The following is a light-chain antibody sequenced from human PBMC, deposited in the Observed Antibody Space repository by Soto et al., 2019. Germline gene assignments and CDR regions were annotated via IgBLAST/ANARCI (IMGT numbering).Light chain of an antibody. J-gene: IGKJ1*01. V-gene: IGKV3-20*01. CDR1: QSVSSSY. Sequence: EILLTQSPGTLSLSPGERATLSCRASQSVSSSYLAWYQQRPGQAPRLLTYGASSRATGIPDRFSGSGSGTDFTLTISRLEPEDFAVYYCQQYGSSRTFGQGTKVDIK. CDR3: QQYGSSRT. CDR2: GAS.